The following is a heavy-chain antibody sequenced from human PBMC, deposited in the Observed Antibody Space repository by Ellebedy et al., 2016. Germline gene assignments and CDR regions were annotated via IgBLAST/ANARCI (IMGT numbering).Heavy chain of an antibody. J-gene: IGHJ6*02. CDR1: GYTFTSHD. V-gene: IGHV1-8*01. Sequence: ASVKVSXXASGYTFTSHDINWVRQASGQGLEWVGWMNPNSGDAAYAQKFQGRISMTRNTSINTAFMELNSLTSEDTAIYFCAGRGLRFERYFALDVWGQGTTVTVSS. D-gene: IGHD4-17*01. CDR3: AGRGLRFERYFALDV. CDR2: MNPNSGDA.